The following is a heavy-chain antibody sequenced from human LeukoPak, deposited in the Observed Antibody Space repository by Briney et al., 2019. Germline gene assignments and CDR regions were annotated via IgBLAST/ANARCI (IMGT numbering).Heavy chain of an antibody. CDR3: AGETRGGVVPAVNWFDP. CDR1: GGSISSSSYY. Sequence: SETLSLTCTVSGGSISSSSYYWGWIRQPPGKGLEWIGSIYYSGSTYYNPSLKSRVTISVDTSKNQFSLKLSSVTAADTAVYYCAGETRGGVVPAVNWFDPWGQGTLVTVSS. J-gene: IGHJ5*02. D-gene: IGHD2-2*01. V-gene: IGHV4-39*07. CDR2: IYYSGST.